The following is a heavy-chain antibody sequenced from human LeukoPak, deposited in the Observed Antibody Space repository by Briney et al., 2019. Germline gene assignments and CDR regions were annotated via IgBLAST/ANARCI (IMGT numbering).Heavy chain of an antibody. V-gene: IGHV4-30-4*01. D-gene: IGHD3-22*01. CDR2: IYYSGST. J-gene: IGHJ3*02. Sequence: SETLSLTCTVSGGSISSGDYYWSWIRQPPGKGLEWIGYIYYSGSTYYNPSLKSRVTISVDTSKNQFSLKLSSVTAADTAVYYCAIYDYDSSRRALKANAFDIWGQGTMVTVSS. CDR1: GGSISSGDYY. CDR3: AIYDYDSSRRALKANAFDI.